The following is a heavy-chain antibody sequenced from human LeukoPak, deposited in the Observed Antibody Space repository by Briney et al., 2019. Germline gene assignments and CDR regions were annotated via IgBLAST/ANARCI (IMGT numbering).Heavy chain of an antibody. CDR3: AIDVGLWAVAGKGGFY. V-gene: IGHV3-23*01. Sequence: PGGSLRLSCAASGFTFSNYAMNWVRQAPGKGLEWVSTIIGSGVTTYYADSVKGRFTISRDNSKNTLFLQMSSLRAEDAAVYYCAIDVGLWAVAGKGGFYWGQGTQVTVSS. J-gene: IGHJ4*02. CDR2: IIGSGVTT. CDR1: GFTFSNYA. D-gene: IGHD6-13*01.